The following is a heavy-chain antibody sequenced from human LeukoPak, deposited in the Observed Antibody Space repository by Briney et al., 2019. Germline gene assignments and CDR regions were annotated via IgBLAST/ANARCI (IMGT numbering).Heavy chain of an antibody. Sequence: AGGSLRLSCAASGFSFSDYYMTWIRQAPGRGLEWVSYINSRGTNIYYADSVKGRFTVSRDNARNSLYLQMSSLRAEDTAVYYCAKTQDSWIGESINYYYYMDVWGKGTTVTVSS. V-gene: IGHV3-11*01. CDR2: INSRGTNI. CDR3: AKTQDSWIGESINYYYYMDV. CDR1: GFSFSDYY. J-gene: IGHJ6*03. D-gene: IGHD3-10*01.